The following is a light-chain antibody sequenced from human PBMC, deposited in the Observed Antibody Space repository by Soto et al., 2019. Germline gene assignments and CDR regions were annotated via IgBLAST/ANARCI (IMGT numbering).Light chain of an antibody. CDR3: QKYNSAPRT. Sequence: DIQMTQSPSTLSASVGDRVTITCRASQSISSWLAWYQQKPGKAPKILIYKASNLESGVPSRFSGSGSGTDFTLTISSLQPEDVATYYCQKYNSAPRTFGQGTKVDIK. J-gene: IGKJ1*01. CDR2: KAS. V-gene: IGKV1-5*03. CDR1: QSISSW.